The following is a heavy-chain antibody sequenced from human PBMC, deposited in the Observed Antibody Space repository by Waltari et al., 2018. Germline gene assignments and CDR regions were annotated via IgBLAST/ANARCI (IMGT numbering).Heavy chain of an antibody. CDR2: IYYRGRT. D-gene: IGHD3-3*01. V-gene: IGHV4-39*01. CDR1: GGSISSSSYY. Sequence: QLQLQESGPGLVKPSETLSLTCTVSGGSISSSSYYWGWIRQPPGKGLEWIGSIYYRGRTYYNQSLKSRVTISVDTAKNQVSLKLSSVTAADTAVYYCARLMGTPYYDFWSGYFNWFDPWGQGTLVTVSS. CDR3: ARLMGTPYYDFWSGYFNWFDP. J-gene: IGHJ5*02.